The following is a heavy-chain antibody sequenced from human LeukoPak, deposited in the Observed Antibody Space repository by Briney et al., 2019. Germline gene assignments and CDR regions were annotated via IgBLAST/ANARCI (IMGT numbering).Heavy chain of an antibody. J-gene: IGHJ6*02. CDR2: ISYDGSNK. Sequence: GGSLRLSCAASGFTFSSYGMHWVRQAPGKGLEWVAVISYDGSNKYYADSVKGRFTISRDNSKNTLYLQMNSLRAEDTAVYYCAKALPAAAYYYYGMDVWAQATTVTVSS. CDR1: GFTFSSYG. CDR3: AKALPAAAYYYYGMDV. D-gene: IGHD2-2*01. V-gene: IGHV3-30*18.